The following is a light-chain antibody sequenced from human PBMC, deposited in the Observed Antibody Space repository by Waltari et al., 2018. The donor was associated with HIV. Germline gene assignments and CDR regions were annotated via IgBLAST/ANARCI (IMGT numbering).Light chain of an antibody. J-gene: IGKJ5*01. CDR1: QSVHSY. Sequence: EIVLTQSPATLSLSPGETATLSCRTSQSVHSYLAWYQQKPGEAPGLLIYDASTRAPGIPARFSGSGSPTDFTLTISGLEPEDIGVYYCQQRNMWPPGGPTFGQGTQLEMK. V-gene: IGKV3-11*01. CDR3: QQRNMWPPGGPT. CDR2: DAS.